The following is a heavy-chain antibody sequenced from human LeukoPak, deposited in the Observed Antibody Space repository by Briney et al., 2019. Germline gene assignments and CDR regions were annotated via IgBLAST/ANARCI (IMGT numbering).Heavy chain of an antibody. V-gene: IGHV4-39*01. J-gene: IGHJ5*02. Sequence: PSETLSLTCTVSGVSISSGTYYWAWIRQSPGKGLEWIGSIYNSASTYYNPSFKSRVTLSVDTSRNQFSLNLRSVTATDTGMYYCATNKTMVTTAGLFDPWGQGTLVIVSS. CDR2: IYNSAST. CDR3: ATNKTMVTTAGLFDP. D-gene: IGHD4-17*01. CDR1: GVSISSGTYY.